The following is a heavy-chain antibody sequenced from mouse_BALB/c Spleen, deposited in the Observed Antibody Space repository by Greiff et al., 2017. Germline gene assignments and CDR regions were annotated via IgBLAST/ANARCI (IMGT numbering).Heavy chain of an antibody. Sequence: EVKLVESGGGLVKPGGSLKLSCAASGFAFSSYDMSWVRQTPEKRLEWVAYISSGGGSTYYPDTVKGRFTISRDNAKNTLYLQMSSLKSEDTAMYYCARLIHYYYAMDYWGQGTSVTVSS. J-gene: IGHJ4*01. CDR1: GFAFSSYD. CDR2: ISSGGGST. V-gene: IGHV5-12-1*01. CDR3: ARLIHYYYAMDY. D-gene: IGHD1-2*01.